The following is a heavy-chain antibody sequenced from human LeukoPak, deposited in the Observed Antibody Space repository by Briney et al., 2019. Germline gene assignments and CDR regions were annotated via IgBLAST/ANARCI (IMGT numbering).Heavy chain of an antibody. CDR2: INAGNGNT. CDR1: GYTFTSYA. V-gene: IGHV1-3*01. J-gene: IGHJ6*02. D-gene: IGHD2-2*02. Sequence: GASVKVSCKASGYTFTSYAMHWVRQAPGQRLEWMGWINAGNGNTKYSQKFQGRDTITRDTSASTAYMELSSLRSEDTAVYYCARYCSSTSCYSDNYGMDVWGQGTTVTVSS. CDR3: ARYCSSTSCYSDNYGMDV.